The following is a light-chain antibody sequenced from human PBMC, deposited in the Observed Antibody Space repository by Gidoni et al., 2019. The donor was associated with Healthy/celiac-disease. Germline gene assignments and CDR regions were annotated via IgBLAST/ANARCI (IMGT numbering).Light chain of an antibody. CDR3: QQRSNWWT. J-gene: IGKJ1*01. Sequence: ESVLTQSPATLSLSPGERATLSCRASQSVSSYLAWYQQKPGQAPRLLIYDASNRATGIPARFSGSGSWTDFTLTISSLEPEDFAVYYCQQRSNWWTFGQGTKVEIK. V-gene: IGKV3-11*01. CDR1: QSVSSY. CDR2: DAS.